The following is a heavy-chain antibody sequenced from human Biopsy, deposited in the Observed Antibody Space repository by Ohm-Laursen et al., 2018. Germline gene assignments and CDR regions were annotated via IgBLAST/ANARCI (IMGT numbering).Heavy chain of an antibody. V-gene: IGHV1-8*01. CDR2: MIPSSGKT. D-gene: IGHD6-6*01. Sequence: ASVKVPCKASGYSFSTYDVNWVRQAGGQGLEWMGWMIPSSGKTGYAQRFQGRVTLTMNTSISTVYMELSGLRSEDTAVYFCARGYSRRVSIFEASIYWFDTWGQGTLVTVSS. J-gene: IGHJ5*02. CDR3: ARGYSRRVSIFEASIYWFDT. CDR1: GYSFSTYD.